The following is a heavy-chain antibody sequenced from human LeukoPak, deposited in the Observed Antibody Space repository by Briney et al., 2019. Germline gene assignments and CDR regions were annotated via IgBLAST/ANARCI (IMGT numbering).Heavy chain of an antibody. V-gene: IGHV5-51*01. J-gene: IGHJ4*02. CDR3: ASAPDDCSSTSCYSYFDY. CDR2: IYPGDSDT. D-gene: IGHD2-2*01. CDR1: GYSFTSYW. Sequence: PGESLKISCKGSGYSFTSYWIGWVRQMPGKGLEWMGIIYPGDSDTRYSPSFQGQVTISADKSISTAYLQWSSLKASDTAMYYCASAPDDCSSTSCYSYFDYWGQGTLVTVSS.